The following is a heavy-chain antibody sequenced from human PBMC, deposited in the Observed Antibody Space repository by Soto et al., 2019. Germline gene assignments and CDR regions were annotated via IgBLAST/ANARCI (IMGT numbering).Heavy chain of an antibody. CDR2: INHLETT. D-gene: IGHD3-10*01. CDR1: GASITYGAYS. J-gene: IGHJ4*02. CDR3: ARGGGFDSFDY. Sequence: QLQLHMSGSGLVKPSQTLSLTCTVSGASITYGAYSWSWIRQTTGKGLEWIGYINHLETTFYNPSFESRLTLSIDRTKKQFSLNLKSMSAADRAVYFCARGGGFDSFDYWGQGILVTVSS. V-gene: IGHV4-30-2*01.